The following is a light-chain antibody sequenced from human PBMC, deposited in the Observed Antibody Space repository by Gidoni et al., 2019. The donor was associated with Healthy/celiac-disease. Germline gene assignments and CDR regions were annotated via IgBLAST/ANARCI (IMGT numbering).Light chain of an antibody. CDR3: SSYTSSSTLV. CDR1: SSDVGGYNY. J-gene: IGLJ3*02. Sequence: QSALTQPASVSGSPVPSITISCTGTSSDVGGYNYGSWYQQHPGKAPKLMIYEVSNRPSGVSNRCSGSKSGNTASLTISGLQAEDEADYYCSSYTSSSTLVLGGGTKL. CDR2: EVS. V-gene: IGLV2-14*01.